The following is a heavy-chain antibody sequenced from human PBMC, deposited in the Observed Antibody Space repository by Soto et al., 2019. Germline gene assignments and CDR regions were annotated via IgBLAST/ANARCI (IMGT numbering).Heavy chain of an antibody. J-gene: IGHJ6*02. D-gene: IGHD1-26*01. Sequence: ASVKVSCKASGYIFASYGISWVRQAPGQGLEWMGWISAYNGNTNYAQKLQGRVTMSTDTSTSTAYMELKSLRSDDTAVYYCGRTVGLSYGMDVWGQGTTVTVSS. V-gene: IGHV1-18*01. CDR3: GRTVGLSYGMDV. CDR1: GYIFASYG. CDR2: ISAYNGNT.